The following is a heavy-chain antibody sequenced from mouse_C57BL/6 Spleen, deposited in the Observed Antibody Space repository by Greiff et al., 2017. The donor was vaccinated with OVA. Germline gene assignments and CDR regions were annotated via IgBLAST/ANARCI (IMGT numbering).Heavy chain of an antibody. CDR3: PRWVLRDYYFDY. Sequence: DVQLVESGGGLVQPGGSMKLSCVASGFTFSNYWMNWVRQSPEKGLEWVAQIRLKSDNYATHYAESVKGRFTISRDDSKSSVYLQMNNLRASDTGIYYCPRWVLRDYYFDYWGQGTTLTVSS. CDR1: GFTFSNYW. D-gene: IGHD2-3*01. V-gene: IGHV6-3*01. CDR2: IRLKSDNYAT. J-gene: IGHJ2*01.